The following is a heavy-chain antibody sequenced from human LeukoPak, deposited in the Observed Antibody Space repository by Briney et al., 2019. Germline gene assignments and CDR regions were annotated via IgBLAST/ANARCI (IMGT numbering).Heavy chain of an antibody. J-gene: IGHJ4*02. Sequence: LETLSLTCTVSGGSISSYYWSWIRQPPGKGLEWIGNIYYRGTTNYNPSLKSRVTISVDTSKNQFSLKLSSVTAADTAVYHCARETAAGQTDYWGQGTLVTVSS. CDR1: GGSISSYY. V-gene: IGHV4-59*01. D-gene: IGHD6-13*01. CDR3: ARETAAGQTDY. CDR2: IYYRGTT.